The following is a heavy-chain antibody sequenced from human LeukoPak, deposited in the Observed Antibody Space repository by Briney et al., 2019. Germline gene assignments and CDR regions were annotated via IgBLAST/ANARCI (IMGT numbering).Heavy chain of an antibody. Sequence: GGSLRLSCAASGFTFSTYGMSWVRQAPGEGLEWVSYITSSSETIHYADSVKGRFTISRENAKNSLYLQMNSLRAGDTAVYYCARGSRGYSYGPAYYGMDVWGQGTTVTVSS. D-gene: IGHD5-18*01. CDR2: ITSSSETI. V-gene: IGHV3-48*01. CDR1: GFTFSTYG. J-gene: IGHJ6*02. CDR3: ARGSRGYSYGPAYYGMDV.